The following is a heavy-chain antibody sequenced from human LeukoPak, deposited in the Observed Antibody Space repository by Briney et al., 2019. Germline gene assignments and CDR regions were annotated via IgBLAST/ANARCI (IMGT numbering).Heavy chain of an antibody. CDR1: GFTFSSYW. D-gene: IGHD3-22*01. CDR2: IKQDGSEK. V-gene: IGHV3-7*01. CDR3: ARDLLAPYSSGYSVYYYYGMDV. J-gene: IGHJ6*02. Sequence: GGSLRLSCAASGFTFSSYWMSWVRQAPGKGLEWVANIKQDGSEKYYVDSVKGRFTISRDNAKNSLYLQMNSLRAEDTAVYYCARDLLAPYSSGYSVYYYYGMDVWGQGTTVTVSS.